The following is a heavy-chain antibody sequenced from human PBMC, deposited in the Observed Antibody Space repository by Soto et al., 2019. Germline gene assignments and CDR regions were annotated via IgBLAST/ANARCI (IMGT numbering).Heavy chain of an antibody. CDR3: ASTFMVRGVFDY. D-gene: IGHD3-10*01. V-gene: IGHV1-24*01. J-gene: IGHJ4*02. Sequence: GASVKVSCKVSGYTLTELSIHWVRQAPGKGLEWMGGFDPEDGETIYAQKFQGRVTMTEDTSTDTAYMELSSLRSEDTAVYYCASTFMVRGVFDYWGQGTLVTVSS. CDR1: GYTLTELS. CDR2: FDPEDGET.